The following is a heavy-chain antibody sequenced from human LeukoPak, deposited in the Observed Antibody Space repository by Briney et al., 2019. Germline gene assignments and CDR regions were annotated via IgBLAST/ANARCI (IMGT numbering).Heavy chain of an antibody. Sequence: GRSLRLSCAASGFTFSSYAMHWVRQAPGKGLEWVAVISYDGSNKYYADSVKGRFTISRDNSKNTLYLQMNGLRAEDTAVYYCARVLVGATGDYWGQGTLVTVSS. CDR1: GFTFSSYA. V-gene: IGHV3-30*04. CDR3: ARVLVGATGDY. CDR2: ISYDGSNK. D-gene: IGHD1-26*01. J-gene: IGHJ4*02.